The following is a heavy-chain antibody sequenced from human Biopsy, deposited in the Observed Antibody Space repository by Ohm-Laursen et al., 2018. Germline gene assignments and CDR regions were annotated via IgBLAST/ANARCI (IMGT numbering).Heavy chain of an antibody. CDR3: AADINVWNVNY. J-gene: IGHJ4*02. CDR1: GGTFTNYA. Sequence: SVKVSCKASGGTFTNYAISWVRQAPGQGLEWMGGIIPIFGTANYAQKFQGRITMTEDTSTDTAYMEPSSLRSEDTAVYYCAADINVWNVNYWGQGTQVTASS. CDR2: IIPIFGTA. D-gene: IGHD1-1*01. V-gene: IGHV1-69*06.